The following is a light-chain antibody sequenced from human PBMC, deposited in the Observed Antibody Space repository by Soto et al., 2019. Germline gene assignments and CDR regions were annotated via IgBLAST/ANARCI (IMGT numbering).Light chain of an antibody. CDR2: EGI. V-gene: IGLV2-23*01. CDR1: SSDIGTYNL. J-gene: IGLJ1*01. Sequence: QSVLTQPASLSGSPGQSITISCTGTSSDIGTYNLVSWYQHYPGKAPKLMIYEGIKRPSGVSNRFSGSKSGNTAFLTISGIQAEDEADYYCCSAAGSGTDNYVIGSGTPVTVL. CDR3: CSAAGSGTDNYV.